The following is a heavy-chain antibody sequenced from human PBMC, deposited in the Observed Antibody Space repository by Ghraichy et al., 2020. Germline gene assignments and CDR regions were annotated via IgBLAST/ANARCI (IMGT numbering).Heavy chain of an antibody. CDR2: IYSGYST. CDR1: GFTVSSSY. Sequence: GGSLRLSCAASGFTVSSSYMSWVRQAPGKGLEWVSVIYSGYSTYYADSVKGRFTISRDNSKNTVYLQMHSLRAEDTAVYYCARGIATTGTFFDYWGQGTLVTVSS. D-gene: IGHD6-13*01. V-gene: IGHV3-66*01. J-gene: IGHJ4*02. CDR3: ARGIATTGTFFDY.